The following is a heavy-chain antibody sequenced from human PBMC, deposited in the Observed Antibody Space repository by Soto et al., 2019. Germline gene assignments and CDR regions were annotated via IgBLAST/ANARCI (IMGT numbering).Heavy chain of an antibody. CDR3: AKDTTEITMVRGVVGRYYYYYMDV. J-gene: IGHJ6*03. D-gene: IGHD3-10*01. V-gene: IGHV3-23*01. Sequence: GGSLRLSCAASGFTFSSYAMSLVRQAPGKGLEWVSAISGSGGSTYYADSVKGRFTISRDNSKNTLYLQMNSLRAEDTAVYYCAKDTTEITMVRGVVGRYYYYYMDVWGKGTTVTVSS. CDR2: ISGSGGST. CDR1: GFTFSSYA.